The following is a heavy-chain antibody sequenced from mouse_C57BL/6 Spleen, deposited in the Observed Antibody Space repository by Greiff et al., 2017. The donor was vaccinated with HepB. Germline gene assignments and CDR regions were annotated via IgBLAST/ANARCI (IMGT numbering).Heavy chain of an antibody. J-gene: IGHJ2*01. D-gene: IGHD3-2*02. CDR1: GYAFSSSW. V-gene: IGHV1-82*01. Sequence: QVQLQQSGPELVKPGASVKISCKASGYAFSSSWMNWVKQRPGKGLEWIGRIYPGDGDTNYNGKFKGKATLTADKSSSTAYMQLSSLTSEDSAVYFCARVTAQATYWGQGTTLTVSS. CDR2: IYPGDGDT. CDR3: ARVTAQATY.